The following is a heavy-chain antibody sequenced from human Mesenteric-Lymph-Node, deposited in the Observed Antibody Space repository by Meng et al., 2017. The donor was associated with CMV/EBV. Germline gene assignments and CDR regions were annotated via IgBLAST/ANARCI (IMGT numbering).Heavy chain of an antibody. V-gene: IGHV4-34*01. D-gene: IGHD6-19*01. Sequence: SETLSLTCAVYGESFSGYYWNWIRQPPGKGLEWIGEIIQSGGSNYNPSLKSRVTISSDTSNNQFQFSLKLRTVTAADTAVYYCARGGGSGWAYYGMDVWGQGTTVTVSS. CDR1: GESFSGYY. J-gene: IGHJ6*02. CDR2: IIQSGGS. CDR3: ARGGGSGWAYYGMDV.